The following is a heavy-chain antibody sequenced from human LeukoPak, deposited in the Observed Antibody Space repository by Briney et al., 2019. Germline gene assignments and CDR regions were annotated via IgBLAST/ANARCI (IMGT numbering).Heavy chain of an antibody. CDR2: ISSSSGNI. V-gene: IGHV3-21*01. D-gene: IGHD6-13*01. CDR1: GFTFSSYS. Sequence: GGSLRLSCAASGFTFSSYSMYWVRQAPGKGLEWVSSISSSSGNIYYADSVKGRFTISRDNAKNSLYLQMNSLRAEDTAVYYCARDDSSRLCDYWGQGTLVTVSS. CDR3: ARDDSSRLCDY. J-gene: IGHJ4*02.